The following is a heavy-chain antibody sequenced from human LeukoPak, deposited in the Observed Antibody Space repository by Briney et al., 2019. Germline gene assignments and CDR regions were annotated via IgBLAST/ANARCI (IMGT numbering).Heavy chain of an antibody. CDR3: AREIPTVTDYGMDV. CDR2: ISGSGGST. J-gene: IGHJ6*02. Sequence: GGSLRLSCAASGFTFSSYAMSWVRQAPGKGLEWVSAISGSGGSTYYADSVKGRFTISRDNAKNSLYLQMNSLRAEDTAVYYCAREIPTVTDYGMDVWGQGTTVTVSS. D-gene: IGHD4-17*01. V-gene: IGHV3-23*01. CDR1: GFTFSSYA.